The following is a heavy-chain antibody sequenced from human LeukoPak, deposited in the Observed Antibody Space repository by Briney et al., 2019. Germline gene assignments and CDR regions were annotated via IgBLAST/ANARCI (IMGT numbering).Heavy chain of an antibody. V-gene: IGHV3-30*04. J-gene: IGHJ4*02. Sequence: GGSLRLSCAATGFTFSNYAMHWVRQAPGKGLEWVAVISYDGSNKYYADSVKGRFTISRDNSKNTLYLQMNSLRAEDTAVYYCAKVLRCLEWLYPFDYWGQGTLVTVSS. CDR2: ISYDGSNK. CDR3: AKVLRCLEWLYPFDY. CDR1: GFTFSNYA. D-gene: IGHD3-3*01.